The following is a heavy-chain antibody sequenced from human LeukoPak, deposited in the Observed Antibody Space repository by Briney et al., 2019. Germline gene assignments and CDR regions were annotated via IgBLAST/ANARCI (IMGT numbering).Heavy chain of an antibody. D-gene: IGHD3-10*01. CDR2: ISSSSSTI. V-gene: IGHV3-48*04. CDR1: GLTFGSYS. Sequence: GGSRGLSGAASGLTFGSYSMTWVRKAPGKGLGGVSYISSSSSTIYYADSVKGRFTISRDNAKNSLYLQMNSLRVEDTAVYYCARVGVGSYHFDDWGQGTLVTVSS. J-gene: IGHJ4*02. CDR3: ARVGVGSYHFDD.